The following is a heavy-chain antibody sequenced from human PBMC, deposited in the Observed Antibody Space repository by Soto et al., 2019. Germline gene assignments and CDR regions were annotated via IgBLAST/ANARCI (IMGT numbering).Heavy chain of an antibody. Sequence: QVHLVQSGAEVKNPGASVKVSCKGSGYDFTTYGITWVRQAPGQGLQWMAWISAHNGNTNYAANLQGRVTVTRDTPTSTAYIELRSLRSDDTAVYYCARGRYGDYWGQGALVTVSS. J-gene: IGHJ4*02. CDR2: ISAHNGNT. V-gene: IGHV1-18*01. D-gene: IGHD1-1*01. CDR3: ARGRYGDY. CDR1: GYDFTTYG.